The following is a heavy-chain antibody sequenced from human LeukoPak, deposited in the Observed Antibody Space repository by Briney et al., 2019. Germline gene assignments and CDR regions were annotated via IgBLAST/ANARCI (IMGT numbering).Heavy chain of an antibody. CDR1: GFTFSSYG. V-gene: IGHV3-30*02. J-gene: IGHJ3*02. D-gene: IGHD1-26*01. CDR2: IRYDGSNK. CDR3: AKDGGATSGGDAFDI. Sequence: SGGSLRLSCAASGFTFSSYGMHWVRQAPGKGLEWVAFIRYDGSNKYYADSVKGRFTISRDNSKNTLYLQMNSLRAEDTAVYYCAKDGGATSGGDAFDIWGXGTMVTVSS.